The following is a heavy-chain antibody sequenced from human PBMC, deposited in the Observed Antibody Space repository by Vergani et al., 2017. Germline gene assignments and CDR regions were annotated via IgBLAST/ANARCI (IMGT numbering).Heavy chain of an antibody. D-gene: IGHD4-11*01. V-gene: IGHV3-73*02. CDR3: TRLPSNYGH. CDR1: GFTFSGSA. Sequence: EVQLVESGGGLVQPGGSLKLSCAASGFTFSGSAMHWVRQASGKGLEWVGRIRSKANSYATAYAASVKGRFTISRDDSKNTAYLQMNSLKTKDTAVYYCTRLPSNYGHWGQGTLVTVSS. J-gene: IGHJ4*02. CDR2: IRSKANSYAT.